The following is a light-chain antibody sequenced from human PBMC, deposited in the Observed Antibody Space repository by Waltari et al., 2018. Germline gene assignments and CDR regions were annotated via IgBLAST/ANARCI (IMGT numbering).Light chain of an antibody. J-gene: IGLJ2*01. CDR1: RSNIGAGSA. Sequence: QSVLTQPPSVSGAPGQRVAISCTGSRSNIGAGSAVHGYQQLPGKAPKLLIYGGNNRPLGFPDRFSASQFGTSASLAITGLQAEDEADYCCQSYDPSLSVVFGGGTKLTVL. V-gene: IGLV1-40*01. CDR3: QSYDPSLSVV. CDR2: GGN.